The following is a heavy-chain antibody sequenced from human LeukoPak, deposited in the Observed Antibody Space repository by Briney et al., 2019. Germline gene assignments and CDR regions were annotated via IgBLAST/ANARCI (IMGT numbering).Heavy chain of an antibody. D-gene: IGHD4-23*01. Sequence: PSETLSLTCTVSGGSISSSSYYWGWIRQPPGKGLEWIGSIYYSGSTYYNPSLKSRVTMSVDTSKNQFSLKLSSVTAADTAVYYCASAWGVVTSWFDPWGQGTLVTVSS. V-gene: IGHV4-39*07. CDR3: ASAWGVVTSWFDP. CDR1: GGSISSSSYY. CDR2: IYYSGST. J-gene: IGHJ5*02.